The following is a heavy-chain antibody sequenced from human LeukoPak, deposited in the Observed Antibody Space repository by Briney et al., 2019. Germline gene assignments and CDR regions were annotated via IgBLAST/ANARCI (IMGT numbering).Heavy chain of an antibody. CDR2: IYYSGST. D-gene: IGHD6-13*01. J-gene: IGHJ5*02. V-gene: IGHV4-31*03. CDR3: AKHGPPSYSSTWGGDGWFDP. Sequence: PSQTLSLTCTVSGGSISSGGYYWSWIRQPPGKGLEWIGYIYYSGSTYYNPSLKSRVTISVDTSKNQFSLKLSSVTAADTAVYYCAKHGPPSYSSTWGGDGWFDPWGQGTLVTVSS. CDR1: GGSISSGGYY.